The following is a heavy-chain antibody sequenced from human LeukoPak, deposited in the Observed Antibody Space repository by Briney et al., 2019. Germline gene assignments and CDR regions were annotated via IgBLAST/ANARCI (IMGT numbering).Heavy chain of an antibody. Sequence: ASVTVSCKTSGYTFTDYYMHWVRQAPGQGLEWMGRINPTSGGAIYAQKFQGRVTMTRDTSITTAYMELSRLRSDDTAVYYCARYCSSTSCYTYFDYWGQGTLVTVSS. V-gene: IGHV1-2*06. J-gene: IGHJ4*02. CDR2: INPTSGGA. D-gene: IGHD2-2*02. CDR1: GYTFTDYY. CDR3: ARYCSSTSCYTYFDY.